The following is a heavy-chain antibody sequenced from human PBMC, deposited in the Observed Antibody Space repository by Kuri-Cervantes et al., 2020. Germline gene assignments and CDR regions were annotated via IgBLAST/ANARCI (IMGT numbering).Heavy chain of an antibody. J-gene: IGHJ4*02. CDR3: ARVPISDLLYPD. V-gene: IGHV1-3*01. D-gene: IGHD2-8*01. CDR1: GYTFTSYA. Sequence: ASVKVSCKASGYTFTSYAMHWVRQAPGQRLEWMGWINAGNGNTKYSQKFQGRVTITRDTSASTVYMELSSLRSEDTAVYYCARVPISDLLYPDWGQGTLVTVSS. CDR2: INAGNGNT.